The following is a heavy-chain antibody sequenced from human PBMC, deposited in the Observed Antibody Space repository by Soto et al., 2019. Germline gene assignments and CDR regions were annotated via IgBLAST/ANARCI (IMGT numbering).Heavy chain of an antibody. CDR2: ISAYNGNT. V-gene: IGHV1-18*01. CDR3: AATRDGYNPFDY. CDR1: GYTFTSYG. D-gene: IGHD5-12*01. J-gene: IGHJ4*02. Sequence: ASVKVSCKASGYTFTSYGISWVRQAPGQGLEWMGWISAYNGNTNYAQKLQGRVTMTTDTSTSTAYMELRSLRSDDTAVYYCAATRDGYNPFDYWGQGTLVTVSS.